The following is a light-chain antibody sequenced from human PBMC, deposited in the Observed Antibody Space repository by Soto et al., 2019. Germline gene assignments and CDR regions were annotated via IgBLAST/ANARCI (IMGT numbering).Light chain of an antibody. CDR2: TAS. V-gene: IGKV1-9*01. CDR3: QQFNDYPIT. CDR1: QGIGSY. Sequence: DIQLTQSPSFLSASVGDRVTITCRASQGIGSYLAWYQQKPGKAPKLLIYTASTLQSGVPSRFSGSGSGAEFTLTIISLQPEDFATYYCQQFNDYPITFGKGHDWRL. J-gene: IGKJ5*01.